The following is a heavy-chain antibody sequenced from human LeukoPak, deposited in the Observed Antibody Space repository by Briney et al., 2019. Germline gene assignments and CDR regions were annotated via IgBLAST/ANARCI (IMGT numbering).Heavy chain of an antibody. Sequence: SETLSLTCTVSGGSISSGGYYWSWIRQHPGKGLEWIGYIYYSGSTYYNPSLKSRLTISVDTSKNQISLKLSSVTAADTAVYYCARDRSRGTGTFDYWGQGTLVTVSS. CDR2: IYYSGST. D-gene: IGHD1-1*01. V-gene: IGHV4-31*03. CDR3: ARDRSRGTGTFDY. CDR1: GGSISSGGYY. J-gene: IGHJ4*02.